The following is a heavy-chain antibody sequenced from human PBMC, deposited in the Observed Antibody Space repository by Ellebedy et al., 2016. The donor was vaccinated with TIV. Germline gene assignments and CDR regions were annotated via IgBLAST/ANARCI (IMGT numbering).Heavy chain of an antibody. D-gene: IGHD5-24*01. J-gene: IGHJ4*02. Sequence: PGGSLRLSCEASGLSFRSFAVHWVRQAPGKGLEWVANIKQGGSDIHYADSVKGRFTVSRDNAKNTLYLQMNSLRAEDMGVYYCVRSKSWLPFDFWGQGTLVTVSS. V-gene: IGHV3-7*01. CDR1: GLSFRSFA. CDR2: IKQGGSDI. CDR3: VRSKSWLPFDF.